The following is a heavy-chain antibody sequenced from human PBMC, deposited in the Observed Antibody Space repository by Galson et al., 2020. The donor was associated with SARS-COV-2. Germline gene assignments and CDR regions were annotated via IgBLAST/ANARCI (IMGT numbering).Heavy chain of an antibody. CDR1: GGSISTSSYY. CDR2: IYYSGST. D-gene: IGHD3-10*01. V-gene: IGHV4-39*01. CDR3: ARGSGSYYYFHK. Sequence: SETLSLTCTVSGGSISTSSYYWNWIRQPTGKGLEWTGSIYYSGSTNHSPSLTSRVTLSIDTSKNQFSLKLNSVTAADTAVYYCARGSGSYYYFHKWGQGTLVTAAS. J-gene: IGHJ1*01.